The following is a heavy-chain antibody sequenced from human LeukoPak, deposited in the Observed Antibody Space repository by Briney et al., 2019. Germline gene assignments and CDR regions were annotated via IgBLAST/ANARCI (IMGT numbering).Heavy chain of an antibody. CDR3: ARGDRPLDV. CDR2: IYYSGST. CDR1: GGSTSSYY. J-gene: IGHJ6*02. V-gene: IGHV4-59*01. Sequence: PSETLSLTCTVSGGSTSSYYWSWIRQPRGKGLEWIGYIYYSGSTKYNPSLKSRVTISVDTSKNQFSLKVSSVTAADTAVYYCARGDRPLDVWGQGTTVTVSS.